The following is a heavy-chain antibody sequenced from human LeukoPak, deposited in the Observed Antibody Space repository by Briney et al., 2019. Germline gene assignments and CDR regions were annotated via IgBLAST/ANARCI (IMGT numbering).Heavy chain of an antibody. CDR3: AIGRGVEYYFDY. Sequence: PSETLSLTCIVSGGSISSSSYYWGWIRQPPGKGLEWIGSIYYSGSTYYNPSLKSRVTISVDTSKNQFSLKLSSVTAADTAVYYCAIGRGVEYYFDYWGQGTLVTVSS. V-gene: IGHV4-39*07. D-gene: IGHD3-10*01. CDR1: GGSISSSSYY. CDR2: IYYSGST. J-gene: IGHJ4*02.